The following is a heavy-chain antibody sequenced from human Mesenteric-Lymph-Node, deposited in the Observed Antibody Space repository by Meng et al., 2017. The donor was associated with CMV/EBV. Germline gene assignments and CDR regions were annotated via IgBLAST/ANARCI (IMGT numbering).Heavy chain of an antibody. Sequence: GESLKISCVASGFTFSSHDMNWVRQAPGKGLEWVSYIRSGGTSIYYADSVRGRFTISRDNSKNTLYLQMNSLRAEDTAVYYCAKGGCSSTSCYSDVWGQGTTVTVSS. CDR2: IRSGGTSI. D-gene: IGHD2-2*01. CDR3: AKGGCSSTSCYSDV. V-gene: IGHV3-48*03. J-gene: IGHJ6*02. CDR1: GFTFSSHD.